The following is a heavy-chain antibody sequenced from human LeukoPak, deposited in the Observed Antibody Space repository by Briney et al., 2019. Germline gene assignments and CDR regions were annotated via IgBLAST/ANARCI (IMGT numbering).Heavy chain of an antibody. CDR2: MYYSGIT. J-gene: IGHJ4*01. V-gene: IGHV4-59*01. CDR3: ARLRALSYYDSSGNMYYFEY. CDR1: GGSLSSYY. Sequence: PSETLSLTCTVSGGSLSSYYWSWVRQPPGKGLEWIGFMYYSGITDYNPSLKSRVTISVDTSKNQFSLKLTSVTAADTAVYYCARLRALSYYDSSGNMYYFEYWGQGTLVTVSS. D-gene: IGHD3-22*01.